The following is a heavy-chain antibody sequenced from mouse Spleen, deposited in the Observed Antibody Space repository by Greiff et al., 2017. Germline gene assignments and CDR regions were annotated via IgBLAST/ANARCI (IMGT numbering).Heavy chain of an antibody. V-gene: IGHV2-2*01. Sequence: QVQLQQSGPGLVQPSQSLSITCTVSGFSLTSYGVHWVRQSPGKGLEWLGVIWSGGSTDYNAAFISRLSISKDNSKSQVFFKMNSLQADDTAIYYCASPITTSYWYFDVWGAGTTVTVSS. CDR1: GFSLTSYG. CDR3: ASPITTSYWYFDV. D-gene: IGHD1-2*01. CDR2: IWSGGST. J-gene: IGHJ1*01.